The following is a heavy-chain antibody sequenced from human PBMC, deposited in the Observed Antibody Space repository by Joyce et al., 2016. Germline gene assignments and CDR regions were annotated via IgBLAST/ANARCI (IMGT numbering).Heavy chain of an antibody. CDR3: ATAYGSSWFELYYFDH. Sequence: EVQLVESGGGLVKPGGSLRLSCAASGFTVRSHSMNWVRQGPGKELEGGASISRSSEDIYYADSVNGRFTISRDNAKNSVYLQMNSLRAEDTTVYYCATAYGSSWFELYYFDHWGQGTLLSVSS. D-gene: IGHD6-13*01. CDR1: GFTVRSHS. J-gene: IGHJ4*02. V-gene: IGHV3-21*01. CDR2: ISRSSEDI.